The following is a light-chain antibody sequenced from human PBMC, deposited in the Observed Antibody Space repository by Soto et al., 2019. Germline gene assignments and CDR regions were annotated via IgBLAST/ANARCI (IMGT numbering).Light chain of an antibody. CDR2: KAS. J-gene: IGKJ1*01. CDR1: QNLNNW. Sequence: DIQMTQSPSTLSSSVGDRVTITCRASQNLNNWLAWFQQKPGKAPTLLIYKASGLESGVPSRFSGSGSGTEFTLTISSLQPDDVSTYYCQQYNSYPWTFGQGTKVEIK. V-gene: IGKV1-5*03. CDR3: QQYNSYPWT.